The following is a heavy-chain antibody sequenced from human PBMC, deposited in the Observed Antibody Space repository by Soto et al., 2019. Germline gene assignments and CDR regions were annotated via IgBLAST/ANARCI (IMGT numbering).Heavy chain of an antibody. V-gene: IGHV3-23*01. CDR3: AKESWKNYFEN. CDR2: ISGSGDRA. CDR1: GFIFSSYP. D-gene: IGHD1-1*01. Sequence: GSLRLSCAASGFIFSSYPMSWVRHAPGRVPQWLSTISGSGDRAFYADSVRGRFTISRDSSKNTLYLQMNSLGAEDTAIYYCAKESWKNYFENWGQGTLVTVSS. J-gene: IGHJ4*02.